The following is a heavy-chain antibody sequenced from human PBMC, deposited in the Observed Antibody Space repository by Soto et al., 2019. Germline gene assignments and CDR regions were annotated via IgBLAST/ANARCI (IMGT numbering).Heavy chain of an antibody. D-gene: IGHD3-10*01. J-gene: IGHJ4*02. Sequence: QVQLQESGPGLVKPSGTLSLTCAVSGGSISSSNWWSWVRQPPGQVLEWIGEICHSGSTNYNPSLKHRVNISVDKSKNQSSLKLSSVTAADTAVYDCASKAMVRGVIWYWGQGTMVTVSS. CDR1: GGSISSSNW. CDR3: ASKAMVRGVIWY. CDR2: ICHSGST. V-gene: IGHV4-4*02.